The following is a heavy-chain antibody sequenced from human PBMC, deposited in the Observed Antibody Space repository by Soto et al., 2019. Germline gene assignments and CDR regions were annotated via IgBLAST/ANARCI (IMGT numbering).Heavy chain of an antibody. J-gene: IGHJ4*02. Sequence: GGSLRLSCAASGFTFSSYWMSWVRQAPGKGLEWVANIKQDGSEKYYVDSVKGRFTISRDNAKNSLYLQMNSLRAEDTAVYYCARDGNYYDSSGYPYWGQGTLVSVSS. CDR2: IKQDGSEK. D-gene: IGHD3-22*01. V-gene: IGHV3-7*01. CDR1: GFTFSSYW. CDR3: ARDGNYYDSSGYPY.